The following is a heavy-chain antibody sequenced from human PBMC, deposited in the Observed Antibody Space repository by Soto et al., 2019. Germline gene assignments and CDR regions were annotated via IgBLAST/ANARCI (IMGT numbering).Heavy chain of an antibody. D-gene: IGHD6-19*01. V-gene: IGHV2-5*02. CDR2: IYWDDDK. CDR1: GFSLSTSGVG. CDR3: AHRSPLAVAGYSGDFDY. Sequence: QITLKESGPTLVKPTQTLTLTCTFSGFSLSTSGVGVGWIRQPPGKALEWLALIYWDDDKRYSPSLKSRLTITKDTSKNQVVLTMTNMDPVDTATYYCAHRSPLAVAGYSGDFDYWGQGTLVTVSS. J-gene: IGHJ4*02.